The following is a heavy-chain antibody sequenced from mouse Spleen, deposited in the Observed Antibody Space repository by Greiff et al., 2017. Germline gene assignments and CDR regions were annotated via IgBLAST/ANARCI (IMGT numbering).Heavy chain of an antibody. V-gene: IGHV1-50*01. CDR1: GYTFTSYW. D-gene: IGHD1-1*01. CDR2: IDPSDSYT. Sequence: QVQLQQSGAELVKPGASVKLSCKASGYTFTSYWMQWVKQRPGQGLEWIGEIDPSDSYTNYNQKFKGKATLTVDTSSSTAYMQLSSLTSEDSAVYYCAKAFPYYGSSTRYFDVWGTGTTVTVSS. CDR3: AKAFPYYGSSTRYFDV. J-gene: IGHJ1*03.